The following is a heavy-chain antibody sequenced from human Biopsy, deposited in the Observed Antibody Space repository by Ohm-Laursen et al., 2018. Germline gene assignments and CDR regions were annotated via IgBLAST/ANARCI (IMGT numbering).Heavy chain of an antibody. CDR3: AKRGVERGRPLAY. CDR1: GGTFSSFG. V-gene: IGHV1-69*13. J-gene: IGHJ4*02. CDR2: INSMFGTT. D-gene: IGHD1-1*01. Sequence: SVKVSCKASGGTFSSFGISWVRQAPGQGLEWMGEINSMFGTTNYAQTFQGRVTITADESTSTAYTEVSSLRSEDTAVYYCAKRGVERGRPLAYWGQGTLVTVSS.